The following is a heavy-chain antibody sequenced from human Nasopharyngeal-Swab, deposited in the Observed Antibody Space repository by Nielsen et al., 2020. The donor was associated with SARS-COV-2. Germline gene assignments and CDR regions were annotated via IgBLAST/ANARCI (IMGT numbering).Heavy chain of an antibody. D-gene: IGHD6-19*01. CDR1: GFTFSDHY. CDR3: ARVRDTVAAYYFDY. J-gene: IGHJ4*02. V-gene: IGHV3-72*01. CDR2: TRNKANSYTT. Sequence: GESLKIFCAASGFTFSDHYMDWVRQAPGKGLEWVGRTRNKANSYTTEYAASVKGRFTISRDDSKNSLYLQMNSLKTEDTAVYYCARVRDTVAAYYFDYWGQGTLVTVSS.